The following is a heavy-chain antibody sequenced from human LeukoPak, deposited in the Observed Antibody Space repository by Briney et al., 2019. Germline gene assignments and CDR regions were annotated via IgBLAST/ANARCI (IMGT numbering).Heavy chain of an antibody. D-gene: IGHD5-18*01. CDR1: GFTFSSYS. J-gene: IGHJ4*02. CDR2: ISSSSSYI. Sequence: GGSLRLSCAASGFTFSSYSMNWVRQAPGKGLEWVSSISSSSSYIYYADSVKGRFTISRDNAKNSLYLQMNSLRAKDTAVYYCARDPGYSYGHDYWGQGTLVTVSS. CDR3: ARDPGYSYGHDY. V-gene: IGHV3-21*01.